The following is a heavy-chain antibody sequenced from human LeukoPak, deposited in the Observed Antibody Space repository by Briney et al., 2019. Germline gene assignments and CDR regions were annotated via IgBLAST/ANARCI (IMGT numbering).Heavy chain of an antibody. D-gene: IGHD2-2*01. CDR1: GFTFSNYA. V-gene: IGHV3-30-3*01. Sequence: GGSLRLSCAASGFTFSNYAMYWVRQAPGKGLEWVALISYAGSNKYYADSVEGRFTISRDNSKNTLYLQMSSLRVEDTAVYYCARDLDRYCSSSSCHSADYWGQGTLVTVSS. CDR2: ISYAGSNK. J-gene: IGHJ4*02. CDR3: ARDLDRYCSSSSCHSADY.